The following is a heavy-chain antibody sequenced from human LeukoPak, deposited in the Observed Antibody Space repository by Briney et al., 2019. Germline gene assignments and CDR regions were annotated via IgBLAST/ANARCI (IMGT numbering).Heavy chain of an antibody. D-gene: IGHD3-22*01. CDR2: IYYSGST. CDR1: GGSISSHY. J-gene: IGHJ6*03. CDR3: ARVGFYDSSGYYYPDYYYYMDV. V-gene: IGHV4-59*11. Sequence: PSETLSLTCTVSGGSISSHYWSWIRQPPGKGLEWIGYIYYSGSTNYNPSLKSRVTISVDTSKNQFSLKLSSVTAADTAVYYCARVGFYDSSGYYYPDYYYYMDVWGKGTTVTVSS.